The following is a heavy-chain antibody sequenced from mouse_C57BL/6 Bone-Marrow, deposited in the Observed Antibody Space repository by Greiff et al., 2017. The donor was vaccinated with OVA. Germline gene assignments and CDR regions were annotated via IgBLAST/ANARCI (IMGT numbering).Heavy chain of an antibody. J-gene: IGHJ2*01. CDR3: ARYDYYGSRH. CDR1: GYTFTSYG. V-gene: IGHV1-81*01. CDR2: IYPRSGNT. Sequence: QVQLKESGAELARPGASVKLSCKASGYTFTSYGISWVKQRTGQGLEWIGEIYPRSGNTYYNEKFKGKATLTADKSSSTAYMELRSLTSEDSAVYFCARYDYYGSRHWGQGTTLTVSS. D-gene: IGHD1-1*01.